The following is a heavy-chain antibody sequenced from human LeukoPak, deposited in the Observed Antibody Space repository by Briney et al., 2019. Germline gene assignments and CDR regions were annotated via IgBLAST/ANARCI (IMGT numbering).Heavy chain of an antibody. Sequence: ASVKVSCKASGYTFTDYYIHWVRQAPGQGLEWMVWINTDSGGTNYAQKFQGRVTMTIDTSISTAYLELTRLTSDDTAVYYCARGKDGLGYYFDYWGQGTRVTVS. J-gene: IGHJ4*02. CDR1: GYTFTDYY. CDR2: INTDSGGT. CDR3: ARGKDGLGYYFDY. D-gene: IGHD5-24*01. V-gene: IGHV1-2*02.